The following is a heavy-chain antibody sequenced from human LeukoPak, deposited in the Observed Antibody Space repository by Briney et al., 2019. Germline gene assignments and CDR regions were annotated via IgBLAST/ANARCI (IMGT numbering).Heavy chain of an antibody. CDR2: ISAYNGNT. J-gene: IGHJ4*02. V-gene: IGHV1-18*01. CDR3: ARTPLDYYDSSGPPD. D-gene: IGHD3-22*01. Sequence: AASVKVSCKASGYTFTSYGISWVRQAPGQGLEWMGWISAYNGNTNYAQKLQGRVTMTTDTSTSTAYMELRSLRSDDTAVYYCARTPLDYYDSSGPPDWGQGTLVTVSS. CDR1: GYTFTSYG.